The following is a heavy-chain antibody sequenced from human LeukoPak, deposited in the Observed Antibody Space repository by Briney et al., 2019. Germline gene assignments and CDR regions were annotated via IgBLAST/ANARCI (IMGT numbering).Heavy chain of an antibody. V-gene: IGHV1-2*02. CDR1: GYTFTGYY. Sequence: GASVKVSCKASGYTFTGYYMHWVRQAPGQGLEWMGWINPNSGGTKYAQKFQGRVTMTRDMSISTAYMELSRLRSDDTAVYYCARGRSGELTWASTLDSWGQGALVTVSS. D-gene: IGHD3-10*01. CDR2: INPNSGGT. J-gene: IGHJ4*02. CDR3: ARGRSGELTWASTLDS.